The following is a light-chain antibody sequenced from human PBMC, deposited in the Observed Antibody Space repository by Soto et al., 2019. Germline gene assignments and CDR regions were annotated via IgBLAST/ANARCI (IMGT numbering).Light chain of an antibody. CDR3: ASWDDSLKAVV. CDR1: SSSIGSHA. V-gene: IGLV1-44*01. Sequence: QSVLTQPPSASGTPGQTVTISCSGTSSSIGSHAVNWYQQHQGTAPQRLIISSDMRPSWVPARFSCSKSGASASLAISGRQYDDEADDFCASWDDSLKAVVFGGGTKLTVL. J-gene: IGLJ2*01. CDR2: SSD.